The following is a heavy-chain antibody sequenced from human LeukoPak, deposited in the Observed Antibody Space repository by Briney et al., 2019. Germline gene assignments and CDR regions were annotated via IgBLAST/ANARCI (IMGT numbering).Heavy chain of an antibody. V-gene: IGHV1-24*01. CDR1: GYTLTELS. CDR2: FDPEDGET. J-gene: IGHJ4*02. D-gene: IGHD1/OR15-1a*01. CDR3: ARDLSTNSDFDY. Sequence: ASVKVSCKVFGYTLTELSMHWVRQAPGKGLEWMEGFDPEDGETIYAQKFQGRVTMTEDTSTDTAYMELSSLRSEDTAVYYCARDLSTNSDFDYWGQGTLVTVSS.